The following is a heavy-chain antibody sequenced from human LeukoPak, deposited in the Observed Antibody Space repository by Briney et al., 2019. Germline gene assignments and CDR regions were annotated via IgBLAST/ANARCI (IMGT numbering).Heavy chain of an antibody. Sequence: GGSLRLSCAASGFTFSSYAMSWVRQAPGKGLEWVSVISGSGDTTNYADSVKGRFTISRENAKNSLYLQMNSLRAGDTAVYYCSRVNPEAEGFDYWGQGTLVTVSS. CDR1: GFTFSSYA. V-gene: IGHV3-23*01. D-gene: IGHD6-13*01. J-gene: IGHJ4*02. CDR3: SRVNPEAEGFDY. CDR2: ISGSGDTT.